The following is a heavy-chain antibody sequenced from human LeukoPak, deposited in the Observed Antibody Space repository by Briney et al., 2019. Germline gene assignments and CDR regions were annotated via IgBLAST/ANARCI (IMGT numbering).Heavy chain of an antibody. CDR3: AKDRGSYWRGWFDP. V-gene: IGHV3-30*02. CDR2: IRYDGSNK. D-gene: IGHD1-26*01. Sequence: AGGSLRLSCAASGFTFSSYGMHWVRRAPGKGLEWVAFIRYDGSNKYYADSVKGRFTISRDNSKNTLYLQMNSLRAEDTAVYYCAKDRGSYWRGWFDPWGQGTLVTVSS. J-gene: IGHJ5*02. CDR1: GFTFSSYG.